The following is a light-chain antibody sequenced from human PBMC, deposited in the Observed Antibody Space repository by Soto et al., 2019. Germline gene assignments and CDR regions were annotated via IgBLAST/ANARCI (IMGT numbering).Light chain of an antibody. CDR3: GTWDSSLSAGL. Sequence: QSVLTQPPSVSAAPGQRVTISCSGGSSNIGNNYVSWYQQLPGTAPKLLIYDNNKRPSGIPDRFSGSKSGTSATLDITGLQTGDEAVYYCGTWDSSLSAGLFGGGTKLTVL. CDR1: SSNIGNNY. CDR2: DNN. J-gene: IGLJ3*02. V-gene: IGLV1-51*01.